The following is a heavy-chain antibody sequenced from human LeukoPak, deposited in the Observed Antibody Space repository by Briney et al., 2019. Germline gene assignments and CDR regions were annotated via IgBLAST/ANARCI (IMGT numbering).Heavy chain of an antibody. D-gene: IGHD2-2*02. J-gene: IGHJ4*02. CDR3: AGGADVGLYTFDY. V-gene: IGHV1-69*13. Sequence: SVKVSCKASGGTFSSYAISWVRQAPGQGLEWMGGIIPIFGTANYAQKFQGRVSITADASPSTAHMELSSLRSEDTAVYYCAGGADVGLYTFDYWGQGTLVTVSS. CDR1: GGTFSSYA. CDR2: IIPIFGTA.